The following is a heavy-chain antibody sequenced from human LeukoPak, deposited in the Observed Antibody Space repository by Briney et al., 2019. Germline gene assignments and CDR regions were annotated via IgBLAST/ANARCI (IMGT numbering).Heavy chain of an antibody. CDR2: INHSGST. J-gene: IGHJ6*02. D-gene: IGHD3-10*01. CDR1: GGSFSGYY. Sequence: SETLSLTCAVYGGSFSGYYWSWIRQPPGKGLEWIGEINHSGSTNYNPSLKSRVTISVDTSKNQFSLKLSSVTAADTAVYYCARGLMVRGVIRREYYYYGMDVWGQGTMVTVS. V-gene: IGHV4-34*01. CDR3: ARGLMVRGVIRREYYYYGMDV.